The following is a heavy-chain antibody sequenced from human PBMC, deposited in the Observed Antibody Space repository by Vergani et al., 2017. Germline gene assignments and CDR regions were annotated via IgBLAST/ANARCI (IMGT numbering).Heavy chain of an antibody. Sequence: QVQLQESGPGLVKPSETLSLTCAVSGFSIDNGYYWDWIRQPPGKGLEWIGSIYRTGRTHFNPSLKSRVTNSVDTSNNHFSLRLNSLTAADTAVYYCARRSGIVYDIFSGTQYWFDFWGQGTLVTVSS. D-gene: IGHD3-9*01. J-gene: IGHJ4*02. CDR3: ARRSGIVYDIFSGTQYWFDF. CDR2: IYRTGRT. CDR1: GFSIDNGYY. V-gene: IGHV4-38-2*01.